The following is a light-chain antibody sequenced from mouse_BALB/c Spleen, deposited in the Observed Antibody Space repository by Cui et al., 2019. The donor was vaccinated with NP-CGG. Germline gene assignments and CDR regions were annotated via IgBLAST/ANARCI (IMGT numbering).Light chain of an antibody. J-gene: IGLJ1*01. CDR1: TGAVTISKY. CDR2: GTN. CDR3: ALWYSNHWV. V-gene: IGLV1*01. Sequence: QAVVTQESALTTSPGETVALTRPSSTGAVTISKYANWVQEKPDHLFTGLIGGTNNRPPGVPARFSGSLIGDKAALTITGAQTEDEAIYFCALWYSNHWVFGGGTKLTVL.